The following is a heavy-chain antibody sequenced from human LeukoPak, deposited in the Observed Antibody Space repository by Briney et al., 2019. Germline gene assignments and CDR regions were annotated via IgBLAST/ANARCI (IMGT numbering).Heavy chain of an antibody. D-gene: IGHD4-23*01. CDR2: ISSDGSTI. J-gene: IGHJ2*01. Sequence: PGGSLRLSCAASGFTFSDYYMNWLRQAPGKGLEGISYISSDGSTIYYGDSGKGRFTISRDNAKNSLYLQMNNLRADDTAVYYCARVAYGDNWYLDLWGRGSLVTVSS. CDR3: ARVAYGDNWYLDL. CDR1: GFTFSDYY. V-gene: IGHV3-11*01.